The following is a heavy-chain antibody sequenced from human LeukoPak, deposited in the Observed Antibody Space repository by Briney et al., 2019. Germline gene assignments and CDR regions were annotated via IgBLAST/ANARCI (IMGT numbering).Heavy chain of an antibody. CDR3: ARHSGSGSYPTY. CDR1: GGSFSGYY. CDR2: INHSGST. V-gene: IGHV4-34*01. J-gene: IGHJ4*02. Sequence: SETLSLTCAVYGGSFSGYYWSWIRQPPGKGLEWIGEINHSGSTNYNPSLKSRVTISVDTSKNQSSLKLSSVTAADTAVYYCARHSGSGSYPTYWGQGTLVTVSS. D-gene: IGHD1-26*01.